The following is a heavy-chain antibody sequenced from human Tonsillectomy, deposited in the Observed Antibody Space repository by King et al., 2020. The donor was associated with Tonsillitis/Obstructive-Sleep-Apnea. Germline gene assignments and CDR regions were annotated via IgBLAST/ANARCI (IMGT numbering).Heavy chain of an antibody. Sequence: VQLVESGGGLVKPGGSLRLSCAASAFTFSSYSMNWVRQAPGKGLEWVSSISSSISYIYYADSVKGRFTIPRDNAKKSLYLQMNSLRAEDTAVYHCARDYYGSGTYAFDIWGQGTMVTVSS. CDR3: ARDYYGSGTYAFDI. D-gene: IGHD3-10*01. J-gene: IGHJ3*02. CDR1: AFTFSSYS. CDR2: ISSSISYI. V-gene: IGHV3-21*01.